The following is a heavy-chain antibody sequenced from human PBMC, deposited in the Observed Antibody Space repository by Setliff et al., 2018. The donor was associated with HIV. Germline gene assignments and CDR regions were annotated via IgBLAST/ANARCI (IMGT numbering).Heavy chain of an antibody. CDR1: GYTFTDYY. J-gene: IGHJ6*03. V-gene: IGHV1-69-2*01. CDR2: VDPEDGET. Sequence: ASVKVSCKASGYTFTDYYLHWVRQAPGKGLEWMGRVDPEDGETIYAEKFQGRVTITADTSTDTAYMELSSLRSEDTAVYYCATAGIAAAGENYMDVWGKGTTVTVSS. D-gene: IGHD6-13*01. CDR3: ATAGIAAAGENYMDV.